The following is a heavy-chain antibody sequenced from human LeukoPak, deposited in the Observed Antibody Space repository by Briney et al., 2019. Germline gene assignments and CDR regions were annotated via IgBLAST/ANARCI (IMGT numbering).Heavy chain of an antibody. CDR1: GFTFSSYG. V-gene: IGHV3-33*01. J-gene: IGHJ3*02. D-gene: IGHD6-19*01. CDR3: ARDRSSDWHGAFDI. CDR2: IWYDGSNK. Sequence: PGRSLRLSCAASGFTFSSYGMHWVRQAPGKGLEWVAVIWYDGSNKFYADSLKGRFTVSRDNSKSTVYLQMSRLRAEDTAVYYCARDRSSDWHGAFDIWGQGTMVTVSS.